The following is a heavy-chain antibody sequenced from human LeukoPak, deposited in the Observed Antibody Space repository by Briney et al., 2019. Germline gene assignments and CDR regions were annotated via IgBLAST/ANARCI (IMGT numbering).Heavy chain of an antibody. J-gene: IGHJ6*02. V-gene: IGHV3-9*01. Sequence: GGSLRLSCAASGFTFDDYAMHWVRQAPGKGLEWVSGISWNSGSIGYADSVKGRFTISRDNAKNSLYLQMNSLRAEDTALYYCAKDSTGDYYYGMDVWGQGTTVTASS. CDR2: ISWNSGSI. CDR3: AKDSTGDYYYGMDV. D-gene: IGHD7-27*01. CDR1: GFTFDDYA.